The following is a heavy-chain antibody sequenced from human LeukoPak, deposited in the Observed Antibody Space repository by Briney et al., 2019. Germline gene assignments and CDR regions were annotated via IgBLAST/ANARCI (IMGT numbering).Heavy chain of an antibody. CDR2: IIPIFGIA. CDR1: GGTFSSYA. J-gene: IGHJ5*02. D-gene: IGHD2-21*01. Sequence: SVKVSCKASGGTFSSYAISWVRQAPGQGLEWMGRIIPIFGIANYAQKFQGRVTITADKSTSTAYMELSSLRSEDTAVYYCAREAPNIAVVEGYWFDPWGQGTLVTVSS. V-gene: IGHV1-69*04. CDR3: AREAPNIAVVEGYWFDP.